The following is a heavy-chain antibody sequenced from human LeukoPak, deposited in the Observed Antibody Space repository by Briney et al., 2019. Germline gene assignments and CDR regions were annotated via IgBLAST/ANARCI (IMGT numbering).Heavy chain of an antibody. V-gene: IGHV3-23*01. CDR1: GFTFSSYA. CDR2: ISGSGGST. CDR3: AKEPLSYYYTGRDV. Sequence: GGSLRLSCAASGFTFSSYAMSWVRQAPGKGLEWVSAISGSGGSTYYADSVKGRFTISRDNSKNTLYLQMNSLRAEDTAVYYWAKEPLSYYYTGRDVWAQGPRSTVS. J-gene: IGHJ6*02.